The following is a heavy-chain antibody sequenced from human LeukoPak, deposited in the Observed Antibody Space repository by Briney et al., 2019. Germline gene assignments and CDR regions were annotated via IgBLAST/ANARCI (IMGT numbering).Heavy chain of an antibody. D-gene: IGHD2-2*01. CDR3: ARRPPGSSTTANWFDP. J-gene: IGHJ5*02. CDR1: GGSISSSSYC. Sequence: SETLSLTCTVAGGSISSSSYCWGWIRQPPGKGLEWFGRIYYSGSTSYNPSLKSRVTISVATSTTQFSLKLSSVTAADTAVYYCARRPPGSSTTANWFDPWGQGTLVTVSS. V-gene: IGHV4-39*01. CDR2: IYYSGST.